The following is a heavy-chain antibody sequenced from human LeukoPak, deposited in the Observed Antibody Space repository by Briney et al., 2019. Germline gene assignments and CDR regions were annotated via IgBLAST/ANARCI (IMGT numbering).Heavy chain of an antibody. CDR1: GRSFSSGGYY. CDR2: IYYSGST. V-gene: IGHV4-61*08. D-gene: IGHD3-22*01. J-gene: IGHJ4*02. CDR3: ARDGSGYFDSNGAFEY. Sequence: SETLSLTCTFSGRSFSSGGYYWSWIRQPPGKGLEWIGYIYYSGSTNYNPSLKSRVTISVDTSKTQFSLKLSSVTAADTGVDYCARDGSGYFDSNGAFEYWGQGTLVTVSS.